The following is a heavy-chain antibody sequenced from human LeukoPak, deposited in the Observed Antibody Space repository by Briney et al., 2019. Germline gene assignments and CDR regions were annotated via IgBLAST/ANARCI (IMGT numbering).Heavy chain of an antibody. CDR2: ISGSGGST. CDR1: GFTFSSYA. CDR3: ARVGCSGGTCYGNNWFDP. V-gene: IGHV3-23*01. Sequence: GGSLRLSCAASGFTFSSYAMSWVRQAPGKGLEWVSAISGSGGSTYYADSVKGRFTISRDNSKNTLYLQMNSLRAEDTAVYYCARVGCSGGTCYGNNWFDPWGQGTLVTVSS. D-gene: IGHD2-15*01. J-gene: IGHJ5*02.